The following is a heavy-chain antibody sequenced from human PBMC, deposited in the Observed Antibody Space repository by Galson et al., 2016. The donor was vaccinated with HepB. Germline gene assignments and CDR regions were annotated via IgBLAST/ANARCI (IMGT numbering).Heavy chain of an antibody. CDR2: ISITGS. CDR3: TSGPSGGNGGKSVQ. CDR1: GFVFSNYA. J-gene: IGHJ4*02. D-gene: IGHD4-23*01. Sequence: SLRLSCAASGFVFSNYAMGWVRQAPGRGLQWVSAISITGSHYAASVEGRFTISRDNTKNSLYLQMISLRTEDSAVYYCTSGPSGGNGGKSVQWGQGTLVTVSS. V-gene: IGHV3-23*01.